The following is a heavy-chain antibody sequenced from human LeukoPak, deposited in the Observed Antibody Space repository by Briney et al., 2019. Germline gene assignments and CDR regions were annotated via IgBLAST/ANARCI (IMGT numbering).Heavy chain of an antibody. Sequence: GSLSLSCAASGLTFRAYGMSWVRQAPGKGLEWIGEINQSGSTNYNPSLKSRVTISVDTSKKQFSLRLSPVTAADTAVYYCAAGCSSTSCYWYYYTDVWGKGTTVTVSS. J-gene: IGHJ6*03. V-gene: IGHV4-34*08. CDR1: GLTFRAYG. D-gene: IGHD2-2*01. CDR3: AAGCSSTSCYWYYYTDV. CDR2: INQSGST.